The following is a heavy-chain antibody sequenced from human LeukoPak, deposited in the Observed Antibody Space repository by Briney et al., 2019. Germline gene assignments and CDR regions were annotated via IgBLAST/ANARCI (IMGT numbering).Heavy chain of an antibody. Sequence: GGSLRLSCAASGFTFSSYSMNWVRQAPGKGLEWVSSIRTSSSYIYYAGSVKGRFTISRDNTKNSLYLQMNSLRAEDTAVYYCARCLEGGDILTGSRYWGTGNRVPVSS. CDR2: IRTSSSYI. V-gene: IGHV3-21*01. D-gene: IGHD3-9*01. J-gene: IGHJ4*02. CDR3: ARCLEGGDILTGSRY. CDR1: GFTFSSYS.